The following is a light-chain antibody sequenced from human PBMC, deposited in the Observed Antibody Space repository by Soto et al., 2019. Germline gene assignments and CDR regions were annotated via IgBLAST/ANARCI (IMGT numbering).Light chain of an antibody. CDR1: SIDVGRYNY. CDR2: EVS. Sequence: QSALTQPASVSGSPGQSITISCTGTSIDVGRYNYVSWYQQHPGQAPKVMIYEVSNRPSGVSSRFSGSKSGNTASLTISGLQAEDEAEYHCSSYTSSGTVIFGGGTKLTVL. CDR3: SSYTSSGTVI. J-gene: IGLJ2*01. V-gene: IGLV2-14*01.